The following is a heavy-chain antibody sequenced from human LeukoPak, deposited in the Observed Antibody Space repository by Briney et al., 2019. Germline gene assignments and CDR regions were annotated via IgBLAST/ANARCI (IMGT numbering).Heavy chain of an antibody. V-gene: IGHV4-59*08. D-gene: IGHD6-19*01. J-gene: IGHJ5*02. CDR3: ARCVAVAAWFDP. Sequence: SDTLSLTCTVSGGSISAYYWYWIRQPTGKALECIGYIYCSGSTKYNPSLKSRATISVDTSKTQFSLKLSSVNAADTAVYYCARCVAVAAWFDPWGQGTLVTVSS. CDR2: IYCSGST. CDR1: GGSISAYY.